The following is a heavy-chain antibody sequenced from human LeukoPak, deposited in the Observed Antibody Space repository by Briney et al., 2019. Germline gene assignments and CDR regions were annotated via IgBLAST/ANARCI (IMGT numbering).Heavy chain of an antibody. J-gene: IGHJ4*02. CDR1: GGSISSGSYY. Sequence: SETLSLTCTVSGGSISSGSYYWNWIRQPAGKGLEWIGRIYTSGSTNYNPSLKSRVTISVDTSKNQFSLKLSSVTAADTAVYYCAREDQLLPPDYWAREPWSPSPQ. V-gene: IGHV4-61*02. CDR2: IYTSGST. CDR3: AREDQLLPPDY. D-gene: IGHD2-2*01.